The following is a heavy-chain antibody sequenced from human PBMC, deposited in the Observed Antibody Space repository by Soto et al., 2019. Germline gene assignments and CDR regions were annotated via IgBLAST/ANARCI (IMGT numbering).Heavy chain of an antibody. CDR2: IYHSGTT. CDR3: AMVRGNQLLGWFDP. Sequence: QVQLQESGPGLVKPSQTLSLTCTVSGGSISSGGYYWRWIRQHPGKGLEWIGYIYHSGTTYYNPSLKSLVTISVDTANNHFSLKRTAVPAADTAVYYWAMVRGNQLLGWFDPWGQGTLVTVSS. CDR1: GGSISSGGYY. V-gene: IGHV4-31*01. J-gene: IGHJ5*02. D-gene: IGHD2-2*01.